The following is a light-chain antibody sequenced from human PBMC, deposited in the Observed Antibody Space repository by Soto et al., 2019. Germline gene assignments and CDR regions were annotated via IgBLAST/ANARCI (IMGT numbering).Light chain of an antibody. J-gene: IGKJ5*01. CDR1: QSVKTF. V-gene: IGKV3-20*01. Sequence: EIVMTQSPATLSLSPGERATLSCRASQSVKTFLVWYQQRPGQAPRLLIYDASSRPARIPDRFSGSGSGTDFTLTISRLEPEDFAVYYCQHYGRSPYTFGQGTRLEIK. CDR3: QHYGRSPYT. CDR2: DAS.